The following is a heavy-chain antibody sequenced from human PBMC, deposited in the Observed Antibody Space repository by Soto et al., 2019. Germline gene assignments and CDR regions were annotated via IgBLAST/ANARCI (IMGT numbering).Heavy chain of an antibody. D-gene: IGHD3-3*01. CDR3: AKDFYRTIFGVVTYFDY. J-gene: IGHJ4*02. Sequence: GGSLRLSCAASGFTFSSYAMSWVRQAPGKGLEWVSAISGSGGSTYYADSVKGRFTISRDNSKNTLYLQMNSLRAEDTAVYYCAKDFYRTIFGVVTYFDYWGQGTLVNVSS. CDR2: ISGSGGST. CDR1: GFTFSSYA. V-gene: IGHV3-23*01.